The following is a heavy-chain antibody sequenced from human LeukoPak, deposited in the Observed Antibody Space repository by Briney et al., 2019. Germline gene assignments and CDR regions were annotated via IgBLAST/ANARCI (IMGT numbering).Heavy chain of an antibody. J-gene: IGHJ5*02. V-gene: IGHV3-23*01. D-gene: IGHD6-25*01. CDR2: ISGSGGST. Sequence: PGGSLRLSCAASGFTFSSYAVSWVRQAPGKGLDWVSAISGSGGSTYYADSVKGRFTISRDNSKNTLYLQMNSLRAEDTAVYYCAKSPVDSSGLPWGQGTLVTVSS. CDR3: AKSPVDSSGLP. CDR1: GFTFSSYA.